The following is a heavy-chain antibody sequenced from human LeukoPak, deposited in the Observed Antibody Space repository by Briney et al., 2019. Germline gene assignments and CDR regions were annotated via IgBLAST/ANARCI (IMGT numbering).Heavy chain of an antibody. CDR3: ASVNCSSTSCLPDY. V-gene: IGHV5-51*01. J-gene: IGHJ4*02. D-gene: IGHD2-2*01. CDR2: IHPGDSDT. Sequence: GESLRISCKGSGYSFTSYWIGWVRQMPGKGLEWMGIIHPGDSDTRYSPSFQGQVTISADKSISTAYLQWSSLKASDTAMYYCASVNCSSTSCLPDYWGQGTLVTVSS. CDR1: GYSFTSYW.